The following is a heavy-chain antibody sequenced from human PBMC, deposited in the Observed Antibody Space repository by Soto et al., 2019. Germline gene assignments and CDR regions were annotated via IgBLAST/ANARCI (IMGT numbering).Heavy chain of an antibody. CDR3: AKDGGHYDSSGGSCSINY. CDR2: ISGSGGST. J-gene: IGHJ4*02. Sequence: GGSLRLSCAASGFTFSSYAMSWVRQAPGKGLEWVSAISGSGGSTYYADSVKGRFTISRDNSKNTLYLQMNSLRAEDTAVYYCAKDGGHYDSSGGSCSINYWGQGTLVTVSS. D-gene: IGHD2-15*01. CDR1: GFTFSSYA. V-gene: IGHV3-23*01.